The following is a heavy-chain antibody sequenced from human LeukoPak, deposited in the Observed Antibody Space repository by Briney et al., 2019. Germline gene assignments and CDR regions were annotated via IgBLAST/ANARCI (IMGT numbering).Heavy chain of an antibody. CDR3: ARGYDSSAYYPFNY. V-gene: IGHV4-59*11. CDR2: ISDSGST. D-gene: IGHD3-22*01. J-gene: IGHJ4*02. Sequence: SETLSLTCVVSGGSLSTHHWSWIRQSPGRGLEWIGYISDSGSTNCNPSLKSRVTISVDTSKNQFSLMLSPVTAADTAVYYCARGYDSSAYYPFNYWGQGTLVTVSS. CDR1: GGSLSTHH.